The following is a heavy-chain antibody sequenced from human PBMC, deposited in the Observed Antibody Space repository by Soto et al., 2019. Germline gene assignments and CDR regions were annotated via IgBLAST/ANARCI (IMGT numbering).Heavy chain of an antibody. D-gene: IGHD1-26*01. CDR2: ISTYKGNT. Sequence: ASVKVSCKTSGYTFTSYGISWVRQAPGQGLEWMGWISTYKGNTSYAQKFQGRVTMTRDTSTSTVYMELSSLRSEDTAVYYCARVLVGASSQRPLDYWGQGTLVTVSS. J-gene: IGHJ4*02. CDR3: ARVLVGASSQRPLDY. V-gene: IGHV1-18*01. CDR1: GYTFTSYG.